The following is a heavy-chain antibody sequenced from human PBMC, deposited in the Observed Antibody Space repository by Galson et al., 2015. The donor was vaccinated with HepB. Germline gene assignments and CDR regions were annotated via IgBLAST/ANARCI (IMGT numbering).Heavy chain of an antibody. CDR2: INAGDGNT. D-gene: IGHD1-1*01. CDR1: GYTFTRCA. CDR3: ARDQGPGYFDY. Sequence: SVKVSCKASGYTFTRCALHWVRRAPGQRLEWMGWINAGDGNTRYSQKFQGRVTITRDTSASTAYMELSSLRSEDTALYYCARDQGPGYFDYWGQGTLVTVSS. J-gene: IGHJ4*02. V-gene: IGHV1-3*01.